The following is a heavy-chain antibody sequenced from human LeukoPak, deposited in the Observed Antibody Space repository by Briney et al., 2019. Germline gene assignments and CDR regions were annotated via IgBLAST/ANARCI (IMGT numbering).Heavy chain of an antibody. CDR3: ARLYDSSGYYWDY. J-gene: IGHJ4*02. D-gene: IGHD3-22*01. Sequence: SETLSLTCTVSGGSISSYYWSWVRQPAGKGLEWIGRIYTSGSTNSNPSLKSRVTRSEDTSKNQFSLKLSSVTAADTAVYYCARLYDSSGYYWDYWGQGTLVTVSS. V-gene: IGHV4-4*07. CDR2: IYTSGST. CDR1: GGSISSYY.